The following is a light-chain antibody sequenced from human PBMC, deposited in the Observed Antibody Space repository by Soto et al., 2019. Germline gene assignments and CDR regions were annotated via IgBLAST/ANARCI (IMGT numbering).Light chain of an antibody. CDR1: QGISSY. CDR2: AAS. CDR3: QQLSSFPRT. Sequence: DIQLTQSPSFLSASVGDRVTITCRASQGISSYLAWYRQRPGKAPELLIYAASTLQSGVPSRFSGSGSGTEFTLTISILQPEDVATFYCQQLSSFPRTFGQGTKLEI. V-gene: IGKV1-9*01. J-gene: IGKJ2*01.